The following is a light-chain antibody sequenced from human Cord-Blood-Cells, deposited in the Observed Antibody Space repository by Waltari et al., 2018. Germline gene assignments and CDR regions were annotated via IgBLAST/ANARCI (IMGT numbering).Light chain of an antibody. CDR1: SSDVGSSIL. CDR3: CSYAGSSTWV. V-gene: IGLV2-23*01. J-gene: IGLJ3*02. CDR2: EGS. Sequence: QSALTQPASVSGSPGQSNTISCTGTSSDVGSSILVSWYQQHPGKAPKLMIYEGSKRPSGVSNRFSGSKSGNTASLTISGLQAEDEADYYCCSYAGSSTWVFGGGTKLTVL.